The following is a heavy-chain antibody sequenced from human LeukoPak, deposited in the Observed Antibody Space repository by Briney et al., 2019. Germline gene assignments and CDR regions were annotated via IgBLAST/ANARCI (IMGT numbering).Heavy chain of an antibody. CDR1: GGSISSGDYY. D-gene: IGHD4-23*01. CDR3: ARGNGGNRAFDY. CDR2: IYYSGST. J-gene: IGHJ4*02. V-gene: IGHV4-30-4*08. Sequence: PSQTLSLTCTVSGGSISSGDYYWSWIRQPPGKGLEWIGYIYYSGSTYYNPSLKSRVTISVDTSKNHFSLKLSSVTAADTAVYYCARGNGGNRAFDYWGQGTLVTVSS.